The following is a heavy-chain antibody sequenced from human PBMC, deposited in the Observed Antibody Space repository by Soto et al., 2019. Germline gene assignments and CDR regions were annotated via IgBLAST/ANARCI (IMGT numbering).Heavy chain of an antibody. Sequence: EVQLVESGGDSVQPGGSLRLSCGASGFTLSTYWMNWFRQAPGKGLEWVANIDQNGSERNYVDSVKGRFTISRDNARNSLFLHMNSLRAEDTAVYYCVTAAPGRHSPRRSFDFWGQGTLVTVSS. CDR1: GFTLSTYW. CDR2: IDQNGSER. V-gene: IGHV3-7*01. D-gene: IGHD6-13*01. J-gene: IGHJ4*02. CDR3: VTAAPGRHSPRRSFDF.